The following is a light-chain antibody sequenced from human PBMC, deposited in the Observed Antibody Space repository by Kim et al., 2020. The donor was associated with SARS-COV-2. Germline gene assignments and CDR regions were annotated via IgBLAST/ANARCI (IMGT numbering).Light chain of an antibody. CDR2: GAS. J-gene: IGKJ1*01. CDR3: QQYDDWPPWT. CDR1: QSGGSN. V-gene: IGKV3-15*01. Sequence: SPGASATLSCRASQSGGSNVAWYQQKPGQAPRLLIYGASTSATDIPARFSGSGSGTEFTLIISSLQSEDLADYFCQQYDDWPPWTFGQGTKVDIK.